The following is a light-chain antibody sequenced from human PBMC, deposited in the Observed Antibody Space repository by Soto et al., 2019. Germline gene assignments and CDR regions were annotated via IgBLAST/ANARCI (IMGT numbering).Light chain of an antibody. J-gene: IGLJ1*01. CDR1: SFNIGFNY. Sequence: QAVLTQPPSASGTPGQTVTISCSGSSFNIGFNYVYWYQQLPGMAPKLLIHSNDERPSGVPDRFSGSKSGTSASLAISGLRSEDEADYYCAAWDDSLSVGVSVTVTKLP. CDR3: AAWDDSLSVGV. CDR2: SND. V-gene: IGLV1-47*02.